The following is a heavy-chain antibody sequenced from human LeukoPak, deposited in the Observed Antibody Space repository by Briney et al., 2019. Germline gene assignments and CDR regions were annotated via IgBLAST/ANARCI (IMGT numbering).Heavy chain of an antibody. D-gene: IGHD3-3*01. CDR3: ARVPKYYDFWSGYYGYFDY. J-gene: IGHJ4*02. CDR2: IWYDGSNK. Sequence: PGRSLRLSCATSGFTFSSHAMHWVRQAPGKGLEWVAVIWYDGSNKYYADSVKGRFTISRDNSKNTLYLQMNSLRDEDTAVYYCARVPKYYDFWSGYYGYFDYWGQGTLVTVSS. V-gene: IGHV3-33*01. CDR1: GFTFSSHA.